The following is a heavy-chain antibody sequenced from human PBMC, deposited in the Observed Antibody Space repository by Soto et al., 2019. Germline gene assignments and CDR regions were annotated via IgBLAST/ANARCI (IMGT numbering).Heavy chain of an antibody. J-gene: IGHJ4*02. CDR2: ISYDGSNK. CDR1: GFTFSSYA. D-gene: IGHD2-15*01. V-gene: IGHV3-30-3*01. Sequence: GGSLRLSCAASGFTFSSYAMHWVRQAPGKGLEWVAVISYDGSNKYYADSVKGRFTISRDNSKNTLYLQMNSLRAEDTAVYYCARGVCSGGSCYHFDYWGQGTLVTVSS. CDR3: ARGVCSGGSCYHFDY.